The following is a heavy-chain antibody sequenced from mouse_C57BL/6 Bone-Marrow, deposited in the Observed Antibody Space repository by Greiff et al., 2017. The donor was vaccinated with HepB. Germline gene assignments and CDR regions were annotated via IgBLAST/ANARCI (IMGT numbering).Heavy chain of an antibody. CDR2: ISNGGSYT. Sequence: EVKLVESGGGLVKPGGSLKLSCAASGFTFSSYAMSWVRQTPEKRLEWVATISNGGSYTYYPNNVKGRFTISRENAKNNLYLQMSHLKSEDTAMYYCARDDADAYWGQGTLVTVSA. D-gene: IGHD2-3*01. V-gene: IGHV5-4*01. CDR3: ARDDADAY. J-gene: IGHJ3*01. CDR1: GFTFSSYA.